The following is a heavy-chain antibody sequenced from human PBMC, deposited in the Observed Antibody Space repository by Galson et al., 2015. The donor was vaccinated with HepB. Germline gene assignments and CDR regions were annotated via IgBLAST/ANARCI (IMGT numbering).Heavy chain of an antibody. CDR2: IKQDGSEK. V-gene: IGHV3-7*03. CDR3: ARMDSSGRPYYFDY. Sequence: SLRLSCAASGFTFSSYWMSWVRQAPGKGLEWVANIKQDGSEKYYVDSVKGRFTISRDNAKNSLYLQMNSLRAEDTAVYYCARMDSSGRPYYFDYWGQGTLVTVSS. CDR1: GFTFSSYW. J-gene: IGHJ4*02. D-gene: IGHD6-19*01.